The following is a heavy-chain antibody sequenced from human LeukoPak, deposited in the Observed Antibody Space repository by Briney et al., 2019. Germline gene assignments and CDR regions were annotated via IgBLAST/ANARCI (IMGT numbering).Heavy chain of an antibody. V-gene: IGHV4-4*02. D-gene: IGHD3-10*01. CDR3: ARANLALGWFGYFDY. CDR1: GGSISSSNW. J-gene: IGHJ4*02. CDR2: IYHSGST. Sequence: SETLSLTCAVSGGSISSSNWWNWVRQPPGKGLEWIGEIYHSGSTNYNPSLKSRVSISVDKSKHQFSLRLSSLTAADTAVYYCARANLALGWFGYFDYWGQGTLVTVSS.